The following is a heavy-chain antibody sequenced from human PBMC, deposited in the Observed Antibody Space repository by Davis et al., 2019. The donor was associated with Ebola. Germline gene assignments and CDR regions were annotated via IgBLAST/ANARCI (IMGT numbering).Heavy chain of an antibody. CDR3: ARRAAVAYDHVWGISRHDAFDI. D-gene: IGHD3-16*01. V-gene: IGHV5-10-1*01. CDR1: GYSFTTYW. Sequence: GESLKISCKGSGYSFTTYWITWVRQMPGKGLEWMGRIDPSDSSTNYSPSFQGHVTISADKSISTAYLQWRSLKASDTAMYYCARRAAVAYDHVWGISRHDAFDIWGQGTMVTVSS. J-gene: IGHJ3*02. CDR2: IDPSDSST.